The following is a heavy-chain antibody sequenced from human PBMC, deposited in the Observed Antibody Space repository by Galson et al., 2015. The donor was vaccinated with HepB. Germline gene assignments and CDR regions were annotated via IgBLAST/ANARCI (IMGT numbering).Heavy chain of an antibody. Sequence: SVKVSCKASGYTFTSYGISWVRQAPGQGLEWMGWISAYNGNTYYAQNLQGRVTMTTDLSTSTAYMELRSLRSDDTAVYYCARDLVLPAAINWFDPWGQGTLVTVSS. V-gene: IGHV1-18*01. J-gene: IGHJ5*02. CDR2: ISAYNGNT. CDR3: ARDLVLPAAINWFDP. D-gene: IGHD2-2*01. CDR1: GYTFTSYG.